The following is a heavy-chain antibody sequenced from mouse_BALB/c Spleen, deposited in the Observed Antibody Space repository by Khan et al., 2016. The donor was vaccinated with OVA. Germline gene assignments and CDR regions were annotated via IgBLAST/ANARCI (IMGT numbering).Heavy chain of an antibody. D-gene: IGHD4-1*01. J-gene: IGHJ4*01. CDR2: ISYSGST. Sequence: EVQLVESGPGLVKPSQSLYLTCTVTGYSITSDYAWNWIRQFPGNKLEWMGYISYSGSTTYNPSLKSRISIPRYTSKDQFFLQLKSVTSEDTATDYWASELGRYYALDYWGQGTSVTVSS. V-gene: IGHV3-2*02. CDR1: GYSITSDYA. CDR3: ASELGRYYALDY.